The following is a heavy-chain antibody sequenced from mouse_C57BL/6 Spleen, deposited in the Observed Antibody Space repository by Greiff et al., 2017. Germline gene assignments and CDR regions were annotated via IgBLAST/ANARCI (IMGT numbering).Heavy chain of an antibody. CDR2: IDPSDSVT. CDR1: GYTFTSSW. D-gene: IGHD1-1*01. J-gene: IGHJ3*01. CDR3: ARYYGSSYGFAY. V-gene: IGHV1-52*01. Sequence: VQLQQPGAELVRPGSSVKLSCKASGYTFTSSWMHWVKQRPIQGLEWIGNIDPSDSVTHYNQKFKGKATVTVDKSSSTAYMQLSSLTSEDSAVYYCARYYGSSYGFAYWGQGTLFTGSA.